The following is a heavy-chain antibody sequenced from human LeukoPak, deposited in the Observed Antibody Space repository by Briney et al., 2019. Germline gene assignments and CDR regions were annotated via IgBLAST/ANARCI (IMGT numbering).Heavy chain of an antibody. V-gene: IGHV1-2*02. Sequence: VASVKVSRKASGYTLTGYYMHWVRQAPGQGLEWMGWINPNSGGTNYAQKFQGRVTMTRDTSISTAYMELSRLGSDDTAVYYCARDGASGYLADYWGRGTLVTVSS. CDR2: INPNSGGT. D-gene: IGHD3-3*01. J-gene: IGHJ4*02. CDR1: GYTLTGYY. CDR3: ARDGASGYLADY.